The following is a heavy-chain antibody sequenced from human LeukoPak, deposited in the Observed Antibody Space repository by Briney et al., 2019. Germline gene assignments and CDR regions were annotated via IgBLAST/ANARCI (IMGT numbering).Heavy chain of an antibody. V-gene: IGHV3-74*01. CDR3: ARGGGRDYYFDY. CDR1: GFTFSSYW. D-gene: IGHD2-15*01. J-gene: IGHJ4*02. Sequence: GGSLRLSCAASGFTFSSYWMHWVRQAPGKGLVWVSRINSDGSSTSYADSVKGRFTISRDNAKNTLYLQMNSLRAEDTAVYYCARGGGRDYYFDYWGQGTLVTVSS. CDR2: INSDGSST.